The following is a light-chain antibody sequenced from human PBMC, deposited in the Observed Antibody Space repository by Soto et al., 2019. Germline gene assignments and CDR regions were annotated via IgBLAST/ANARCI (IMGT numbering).Light chain of an antibody. CDR2: GAS. V-gene: IGKV3-20*01. Sequence: EIVLTQSPGTLSLSPGERAPFSCRASQSVSSSYLAWYQQKPGQAPRLLIYGASSRATGIPDMFSGSGSGTDFTLTISRLEPEDFAVYYCQQYGSSPLFTFGPGTKVDIK. CDR1: QSVSSSY. J-gene: IGKJ3*01. CDR3: QQYGSSPLFT.